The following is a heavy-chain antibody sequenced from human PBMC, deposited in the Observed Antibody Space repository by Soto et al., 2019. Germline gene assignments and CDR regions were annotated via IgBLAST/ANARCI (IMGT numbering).Heavy chain of an antibody. D-gene: IGHD1-26*01. Sequence: QVHLQESGPGLVKPSETLSLTCTVSGCSISGYYWSWFRQPPGKGLEWIAYIHYSGNTKYNPSLKRQVSISKDTYKNQFSLQLSSVTAADTALYYYARTTQGGNMDVWGQGAPVTVSS. CDR1: GCSISGYY. CDR2: IHYSGNT. CDR3: ARTTQGGNMDV. J-gene: IGHJ6*02. V-gene: IGHV4-59*01.